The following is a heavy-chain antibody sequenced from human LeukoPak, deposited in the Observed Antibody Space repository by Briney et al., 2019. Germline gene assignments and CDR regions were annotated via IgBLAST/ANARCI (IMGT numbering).Heavy chain of an antibody. Sequence: SETLSLTCTVSGGSISSYYWSWIRQPPGKGLEYIGYTYYSGYTNYNPSLKSRVTISVDTSKNQFSLKLSSVTAADTAVYYCARETSQKGAHYMDVWGKGPRSPSP. D-gene: IGHD3-16*01. CDR1: GGSISSYY. CDR2: TYYSGYT. J-gene: IGHJ6*03. V-gene: IGHV4-59*01. CDR3: ARETSQKGAHYMDV.